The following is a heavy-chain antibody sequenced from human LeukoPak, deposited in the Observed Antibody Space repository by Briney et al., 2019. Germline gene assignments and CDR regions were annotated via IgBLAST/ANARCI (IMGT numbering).Heavy chain of an antibody. J-gene: IGHJ5*02. CDR3: VRRDITSRYVVWFDP. D-gene: IGHD2-2*01. CDR1: GYSFTSYW. V-gene: IGHV5-51*03. Sequence: PGESLKIFCKGSGYSFTSYWIGWVRQMPGKGLELMGIIYPGDSDTSYSPSFQCQVTISADKSINTAYLQWSSLKASDTAIYYCVRRDITSRYVVWFDPLGQGTPVTVSS. CDR2: IYPGDSDT.